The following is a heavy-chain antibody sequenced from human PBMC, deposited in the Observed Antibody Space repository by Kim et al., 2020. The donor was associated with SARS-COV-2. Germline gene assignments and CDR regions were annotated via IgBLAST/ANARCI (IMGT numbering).Heavy chain of an antibody. D-gene: IGHD3-22*01. V-gene: IGHV3-30*18. CDR1: GFTFSSYG. CDR2: ISYDGSNK. CDR3: AKGRTYYYDSSGYYYKDGTSEFDY. Sequence: GGSLRLSCAASGFTFSSYGMHWVRQAPGKGLVWVAVISYDGSNKYYADSVKGRFTISRDNSKNTLYLQMNSLRAEDTAVYYCAKGRTYYYDSSGYYYKDGTSEFDYWGQGTLVTVSS. J-gene: IGHJ4*02.